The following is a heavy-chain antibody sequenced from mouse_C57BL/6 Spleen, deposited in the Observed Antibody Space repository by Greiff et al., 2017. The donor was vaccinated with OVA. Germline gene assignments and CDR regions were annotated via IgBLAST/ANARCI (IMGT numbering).Heavy chain of an antibody. Sequence: EVQGVESGGGLVQPGGSLKLSCAASGFTFSDYYMYWVRQTPEKRLEWVAYISNGGGSTYYPDTVKGRFIISRDNAKNTLYLQMSRLKSEDTAMYYCARHNWDGGFAYWGQGTLVTVSA. D-gene: IGHD4-1*02. CDR1: GFTFSDYY. J-gene: IGHJ3*01. V-gene: IGHV5-12*01. CDR3: ARHNWDGGFAY. CDR2: ISNGGGST.